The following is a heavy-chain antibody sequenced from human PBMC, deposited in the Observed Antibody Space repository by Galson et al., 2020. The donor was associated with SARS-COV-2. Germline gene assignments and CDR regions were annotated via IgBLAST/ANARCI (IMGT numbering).Heavy chain of an antibody. CDR3: AMGEPSLSAFDI. CDR2: IYYSGST. J-gene: IGHJ3*02. CDR1: GGSISSGGYY. Sequence: SETLSLTCAVSGGSISSGGYYWSWIRQHPGKGLEWIGYIYYSGSTYYNPSLKSRVTISVDTSKNQFSLKLSSVTAADTAVYYCAMGEPSLSAFDIWGQGRMVTVSS. V-gene: IGHV4-31*11. D-gene: IGHD3-16*01.